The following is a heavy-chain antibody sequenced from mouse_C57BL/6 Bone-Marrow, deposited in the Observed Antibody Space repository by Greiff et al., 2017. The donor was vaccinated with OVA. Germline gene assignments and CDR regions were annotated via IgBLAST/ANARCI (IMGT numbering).Heavy chain of an antibody. CDR2: VYPYNGGT. V-gene: IGHV1-36*01. CDR1: GFTFTDYY. D-gene: IGHD1-1*01. J-gene: IGHJ1*03. Sequence: VHVKQSGPVLVKPGPSVKISCKASGFTFTDYYMHWVKQSHGKSLEWIGLVYPYNGGTSYNQKFKGKATLTVDTSSSTAYMELNSLTSEDSAVYYCARNLIYYYGKDWYFDVWGTGTTVTVSS. CDR3: ARNLIYYYGKDWYFDV.